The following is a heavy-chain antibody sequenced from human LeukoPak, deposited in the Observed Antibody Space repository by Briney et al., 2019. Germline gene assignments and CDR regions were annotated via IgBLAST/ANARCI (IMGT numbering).Heavy chain of an antibody. CDR2: ITGAGDTT. Sequence: GGSLRLSCAASGFTFSTFAMSWVRQAPGRGLEWVSSITGAGDTTFYPESVKGRFTISRDNSKNTLYLQMNSLRVEDTALYFCVRDRNYYEALQRSYWGQGTLVTVSS. D-gene: IGHD3-3*01. J-gene: IGHJ4*02. CDR1: GFTFSTFA. V-gene: IGHV3-23*01. CDR3: VRDRNYYEALQRSY.